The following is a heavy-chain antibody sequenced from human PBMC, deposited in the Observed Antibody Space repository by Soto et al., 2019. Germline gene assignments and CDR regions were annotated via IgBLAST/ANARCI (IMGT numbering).Heavy chain of an antibody. J-gene: IGHJ6*02. V-gene: IGHV3-7*01. Sequence: GGSLRLSCAASGFTFSSCWMSWVRQAPGKGLEWVANIKQDGSEKYYVDSVKGRFTISRDNAKNSLYLQMNSLRAEDTAVYYCARDFWDYGMDVWGPGTTVTVYS. CDR2: IKQDGSEK. CDR3: ARDFWDYGMDV. D-gene: IGHD3-3*01. CDR1: GFTFSSCW.